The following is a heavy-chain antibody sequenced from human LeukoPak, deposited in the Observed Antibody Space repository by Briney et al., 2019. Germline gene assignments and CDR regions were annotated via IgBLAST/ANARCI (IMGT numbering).Heavy chain of an antibody. CDR2: VYYNGGT. Sequence: SETLSLTCPVSGGSISSTTYYWAWIRQPPGKGLEWIGSVYYNGGTSYNPSLKSRVTMAVDTSKNQFSLKLSSVTAADTAVYYCARGSGDYDYWGQGTLVTVSS. D-gene: IGHD4-17*01. CDR3: ARGSGDYDY. CDR1: GGSISSTTYY. J-gene: IGHJ4*02. V-gene: IGHV4-39*07.